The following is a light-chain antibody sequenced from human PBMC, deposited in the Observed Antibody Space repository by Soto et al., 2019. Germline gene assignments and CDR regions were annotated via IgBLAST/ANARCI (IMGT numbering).Light chain of an antibody. CDR2: AAS. J-gene: IGKJ5*01. V-gene: IGKV3D-15*01. CDR1: QSVSDN. CDR3: QQYNNWPPIT. Sequence: ETVMTQSPDTLSLSPGERATLSCRAGQSVSDNLAWYQQRPGQGPRLLIYAASTRATGVPARFSGSGSGTEFTLTISSLQSEDFAVYYCQQYNNWPPITFGQGTRLEIK.